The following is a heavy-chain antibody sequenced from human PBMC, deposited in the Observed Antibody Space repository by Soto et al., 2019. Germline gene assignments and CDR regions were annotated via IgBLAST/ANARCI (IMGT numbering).Heavy chain of an antibody. V-gene: IGHV3-23*01. Sequence: VQLLDSGGGLVQPGGSLRLSCATSGFTFINYAMSWVRQAPGKGLEWVSKISGNGRGTYYADSVKGRFTIFRDNSKNTLYLQMNSLRAVDTAVYYCAKPSGLATAGSAFDYWGQGTLVTVSS. CDR1: GFTFINYA. CDR2: ISGNGRGT. CDR3: AKPSGLATAGSAFDY. D-gene: IGHD6-13*01. J-gene: IGHJ4*02.